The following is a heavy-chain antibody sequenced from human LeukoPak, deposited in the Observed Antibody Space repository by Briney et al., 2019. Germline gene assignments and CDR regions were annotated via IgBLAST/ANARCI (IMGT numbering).Heavy chain of an antibody. CDR2: ISSSSSYI. CDR3: ARDGTYDSSGYYYSVYYYYMDV. D-gene: IGHD3-22*01. V-gene: IGHV3-21*01. J-gene: IGHJ6*03. Sequence: PGGSLRLSCAASGFTFSSYSMNWVCQAPGKGLEWVSSISSSSSYIYYADSVKGRFTISRDNAKNSLYLQMNSLRAEDTAVYYCARDGTYDSSGYYYSVYYYYMDVWGKGTTVTVSS. CDR1: GFTFSSYS.